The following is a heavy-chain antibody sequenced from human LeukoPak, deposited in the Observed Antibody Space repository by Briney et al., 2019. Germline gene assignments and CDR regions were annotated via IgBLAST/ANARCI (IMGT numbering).Heavy chain of an antibody. D-gene: IGHD6-19*01. Sequence: ASVKVSCKASGGTFISYAISWVRQAPGQGLEWMGGIIPIFGTANYAQKFQGRVTITADESTSTAYMELSSLRSEDTAVYYCARARAVAGTGDDNFDYWGQGTLVTVSS. V-gene: IGHV1-69*13. CDR2: IIPIFGTA. CDR1: GGTFISYA. J-gene: IGHJ4*02. CDR3: ARARAVAGTGDDNFDY.